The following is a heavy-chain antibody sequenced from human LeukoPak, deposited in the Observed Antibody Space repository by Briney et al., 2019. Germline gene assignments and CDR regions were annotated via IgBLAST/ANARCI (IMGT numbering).Heavy chain of an antibody. CDR2: IFYSGST. D-gene: IGHD5-18*01. V-gene: IGHV4-61*01. CDR3: ARVERGYSYGHFVY. CDR1: GGSVSRGSYY. J-gene: IGHJ4*02. Sequence: SETLSLTCTVSGGSVSRGSYYWSWLRQPPGKGLEWFVHIFYSGSTNYNPSLKSRDTISVDTSKNQLSLKLSYVTAGDTAVYYCARVERGYSYGHFVYWGQGTLVTVSS.